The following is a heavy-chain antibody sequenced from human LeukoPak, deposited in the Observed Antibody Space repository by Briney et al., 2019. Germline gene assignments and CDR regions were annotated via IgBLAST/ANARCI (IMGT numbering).Heavy chain of an antibody. V-gene: IGHV3-23*01. J-gene: IGHJ3*02. D-gene: IGHD2-2*01. Sequence: GGSLRLSCAASGFTFSSYGMSWVRQAPGKGLEWVSAISGSGGSTYYADSVKGRFTISRDNSKNTLYLQMNSLRAEDTAVYYCARRGDQLLRGAGSDIWGQGTMVTVSS. CDR1: GFTFSSYG. CDR3: ARRGDQLLRGAGSDI. CDR2: ISGSGGST.